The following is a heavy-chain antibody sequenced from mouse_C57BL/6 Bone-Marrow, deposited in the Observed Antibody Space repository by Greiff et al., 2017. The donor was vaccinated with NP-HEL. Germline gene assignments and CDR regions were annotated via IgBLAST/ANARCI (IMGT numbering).Heavy chain of an antibody. Sequence: EVQLQESGGGLVKPGGSLKLSCAASGFTFSDYGMHWVRQAPEKGLEWVAYISSGSSTIYYADTVKGRFTISRDNAKNTLFLQMTSLRSEDTAMYYCARPGAYYGPHYAMDYWGQGTSVTVSS. CDR1: GFTFSDYG. CDR2: ISSGSSTI. V-gene: IGHV5-17*01. J-gene: IGHJ4*01. D-gene: IGHD2-10*01. CDR3: ARPGAYYGPHYAMDY.